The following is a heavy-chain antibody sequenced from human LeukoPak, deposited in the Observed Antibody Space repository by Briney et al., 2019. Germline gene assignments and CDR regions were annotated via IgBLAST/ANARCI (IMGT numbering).Heavy chain of an antibody. CDR2: ISSNGGST. Sequence: GGSLRLSCAASGFTFSSYAMHWVRQAPGKGLKYVSAISSNGGSTYYANSVKGRFTISRDNSKNTLYLQMGSLRAEDMAVYYCARGRSTMIVARYFDYWGQGTLVTVSS. D-gene: IGHD3-22*01. J-gene: IGHJ4*02. CDR3: ARGRSTMIVARYFDY. V-gene: IGHV3-64*01. CDR1: GFTFSSYA.